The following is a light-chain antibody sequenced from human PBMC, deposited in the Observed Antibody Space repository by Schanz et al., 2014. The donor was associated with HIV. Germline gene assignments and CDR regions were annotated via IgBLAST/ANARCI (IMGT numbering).Light chain of an antibody. V-gene: IGKV1-5*03. CDR2: EAS. J-gene: IGKJ2*01. CDR1: EGIGTW. Sequence: DIHLTQSPSFLSASVGDRVTLTCRASEGIGTWLAWYQQKPGKAPELLIYEASTLKSGVPLRFSGSGSGTEFALTISSLQPGDFATYYCQQYTPSSHTFGQGTTLEI. CDR3: QQYTPSSHT.